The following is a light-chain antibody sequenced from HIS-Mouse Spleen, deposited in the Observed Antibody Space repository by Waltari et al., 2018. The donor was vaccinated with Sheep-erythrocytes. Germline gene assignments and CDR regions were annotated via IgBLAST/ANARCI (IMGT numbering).Light chain of an antibody. CDR2: QDS. V-gene: IGLV3-1*01. CDR3: QAWDSSTAV. CDR1: KLGDKY. J-gene: IGLJ2*01. Sequence: SYELTQPPSVSVSPGQTASITCSGDKLGDKYACWCQRKPGQSPVLVIYQDSKRPSGIPERFSGSNSGNTATLTISGTQAMDEADYYCQAWDSSTAVFGGGTKLTVL.